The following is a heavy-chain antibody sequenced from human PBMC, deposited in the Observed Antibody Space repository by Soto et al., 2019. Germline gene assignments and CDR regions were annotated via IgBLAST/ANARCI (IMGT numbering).Heavy chain of an antibody. J-gene: IGHJ5*02. CDR3: ATYYDSSGYFHNWFDL. CDR2: IYYSGST. V-gene: IGHV4-31*03. CDR1: GGSISSGGYY. Sequence: SETLSLTCTVSGGSISSGGYYWSWIREHPGKGLEWIGYIYYSGSTYYNPSLKRRVTISVDTSKNQFSLKLGSVTAADTAVYYCATYYDSSGYFHNWFDLWGQGKLVTVSS. D-gene: IGHD3-22*01.